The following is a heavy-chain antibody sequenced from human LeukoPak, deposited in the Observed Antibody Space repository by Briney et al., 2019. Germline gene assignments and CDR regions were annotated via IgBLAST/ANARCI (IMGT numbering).Heavy chain of an antibody. V-gene: IGHV3-23*01. J-gene: IGHJ5*02. CDR3: ARDNDYGDYVFWFDP. Sequence: GGSLRLSCAASGFTFSDYAMSWVRQAPGKGLEWVSGLTGGGFSTYYADSVKGRFTISRDNSKNTLYLQMNSLRAEDTAVYYCARDNDYGDYVFWFDPWGQGTLVTVSS. CDR1: GFTFSDYA. D-gene: IGHD4-17*01. CDR2: LTGGGFST.